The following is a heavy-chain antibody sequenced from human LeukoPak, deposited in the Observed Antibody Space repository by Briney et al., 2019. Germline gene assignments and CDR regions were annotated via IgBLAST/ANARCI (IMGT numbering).Heavy chain of an antibody. CDR3: ARVGDSSGYYYQ. V-gene: IGHV1-69*04. D-gene: IGHD3-22*01. CDR2: IIPILGIA. J-gene: IGHJ4*02. Sequence: SVKVSCKASGGTFSSYAISWVRQAPGQGLEWMGRIIPILGIANYAQKFQGRVTITADKSTSTAYMELSSLRSEDTAVYYCARVGDSSGYYYQWGQRTLVTVSS. CDR1: GGTFSSYA.